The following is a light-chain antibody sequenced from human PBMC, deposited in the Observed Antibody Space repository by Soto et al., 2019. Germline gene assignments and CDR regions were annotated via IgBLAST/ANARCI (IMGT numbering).Light chain of an antibody. V-gene: IGLV3-9*01. J-gene: IGLJ2*01. CDR3: QVWDSSTVV. CDR1: NIGSKN. CDR2: RDD. Sequence: SYELTQPLSVSLALGQTARITCGGNNIGSKNVHWYQQKPGQAPVLVLYRDDNRPSGIPERFSGSNSGNTATLTISRAQAGDEAAYYCQVWDSSTVVFGGGTKVTVL.